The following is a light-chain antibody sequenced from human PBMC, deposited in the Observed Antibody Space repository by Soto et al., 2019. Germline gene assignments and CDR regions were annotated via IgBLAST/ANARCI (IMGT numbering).Light chain of an antibody. CDR3: QKYNSAPLT. Sequence: DIQMTQSPSSLSAFVGDRVTITCRASQGITNFLAWYQQKPGKVPKLLIYAASTLQTGVPSRFSGSGSGTDFTLTISSLQPEDVATYYCQKYNSAPLTFGPGTKVDIK. CDR2: AAS. J-gene: IGKJ3*01. V-gene: IGKV1-27*01. CDR1: QGITNF.